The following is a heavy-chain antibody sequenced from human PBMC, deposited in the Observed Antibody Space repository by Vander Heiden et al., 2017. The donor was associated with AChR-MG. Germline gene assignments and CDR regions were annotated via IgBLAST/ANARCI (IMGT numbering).Heavy chain of an antibody. Sequence: QLVESGGGQVQPGGSLRLSCAASGFTSSSHSMNGVRRVQGKGLEWVSSISSSSSYIYYADSVKGRFTISRDNAKNSLYLQMNSLRAEDTAVYYCARDRGYCSGGSCYLDAFDIWGQGTMVTVSS. D-gene: IGHD2-15*01. J-gene: IGHJ3*02. V-gene: IGHV3-21*01. CDR2: ISSSSSYI. CDR1: GFTSSSHS. CDR3: ARDRGYCSGGSCYLDAFDI.